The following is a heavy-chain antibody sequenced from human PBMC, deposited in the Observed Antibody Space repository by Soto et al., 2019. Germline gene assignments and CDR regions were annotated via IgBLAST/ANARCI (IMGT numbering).Heavy chain of an antibody. V-gene: IGHV1-18*01. CDR2: ISAYNGNT. J-gene: IGHJ3*02. CDR1: GYTFTSYG. D-gene: IGHD1-7*01. Sequence: ASVKVSCKASGYTFTSYGISWVRQAPGQGLEGMGWISAYNGNTNYAQKLQGRVTMTTDTSTSTAYMELRSLRSDDTAVYYCARVELLSATHAFDIWGQGTMVTVSS. CDR3: ARVELLSATHAFDI.